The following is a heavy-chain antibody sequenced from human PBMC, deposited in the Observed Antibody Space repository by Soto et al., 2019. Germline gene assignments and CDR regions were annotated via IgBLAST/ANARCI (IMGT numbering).Heavy chain of an antibody. CDR2: ISGSGGST. D-gene: IGHD6-19*01. V-gene: IGHV3-23*01. Sequence: GESLRLSCTASGFTFINYATSWVRQAPGKGLEWVSAISGSGGSTYYADSVEGRFTISRDNSKNTLSLQMNSLTAEDTALYYCTRDSAAGRGLDYWGQGTLVTVSS. J-gene: IGHJ4*02. CDR1: GFTFINYA. CDR3: TRDSAAGRGLDY.